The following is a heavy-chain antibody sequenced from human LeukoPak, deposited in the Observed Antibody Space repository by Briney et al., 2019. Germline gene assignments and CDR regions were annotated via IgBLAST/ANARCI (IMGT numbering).Heavy chain of an antibody. D-gene: IGHD6-13*01. CDR2: IYYSGST. CDR3: ARYSSSWYPFDY. J-gene: IGHJ4*02. CDR1: GGSISSYY. V-gene: IGHV4-59*01. Sequence: SETLSLTCTVSGGSISSYYWSWIRQPPGKGLEWIGYIYYSGSTNYNPSLKSRVTISVDTSKNQFSLELSSVTAADTAEYYCARYSSSWYPFDYWGQGTLVTVSS.